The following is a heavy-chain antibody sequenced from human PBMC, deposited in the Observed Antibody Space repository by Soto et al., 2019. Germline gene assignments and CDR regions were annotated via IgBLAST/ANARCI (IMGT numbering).Heavy chain of an antibody. J-gene: IGHJ6*03. V-gene: IGHV3-23*01. D-gene: IGHD4-4*01. CDR2: ISGSGGST. CDR1: GFTFSSYA. CDR3: ASYSNYAGYYYYYYMDV. Sequence: SGGSLRLSCAASGFTFSSYAMSWVRQAPGKGLEWVSAISGSGGSTYYADSVKGRFTISRDNSRNTLYLQMNSLRAEDTAVYYCASYSNYAGYYYYYYMDVWGKGTTVTVSS.